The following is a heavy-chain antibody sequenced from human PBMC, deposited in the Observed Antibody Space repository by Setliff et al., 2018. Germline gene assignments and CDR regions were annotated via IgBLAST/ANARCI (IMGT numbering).Heavy chain of an antibody. J-gene: IGHJ3*02. D-gene: IGHD3-16*01. V-gene: IGHV4-59*01. CDR3: ARPHGGDYAFDI. CDR1: NGSLTNFY. CDR2: IYYRGNI. Sequence: PSETLSLTCSLSNGSLTNFYWAWIRQTPGKGLEWIGYIYYRGNINYNPSLRGRVTISVDTSTNQFSLRLNSVTAADTAVYYCARPHGGDYAFDIWGQGRMVTVSS.